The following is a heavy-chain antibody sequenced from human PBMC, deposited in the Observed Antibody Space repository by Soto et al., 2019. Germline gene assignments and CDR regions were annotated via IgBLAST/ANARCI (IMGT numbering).Heavy chain of an antibody. D-gene: IGHD3-10*01. J-gene: IGHJ4*02. CDR1: GFTFSSYS. CDR3: PKDQGSYSDY. Sequence: QVQLVESGGGVVQPGRSLRLSCAASGFTFSSYSMHWVRQAPGKGLEWVAVISYDGSNKYYADSVKGRFTISRDNSKNTLYLQMNSLRAEDTAGYYCPKDQGSYSDYWGQGTLVTVST. CDR2: ISYDGSNK. V-gene: IGHV3-30*18.